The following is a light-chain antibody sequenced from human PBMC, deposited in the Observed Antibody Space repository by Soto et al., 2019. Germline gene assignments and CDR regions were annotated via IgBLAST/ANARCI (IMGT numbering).Light chain of an antibody. CDR1: QSVSSSY. V-gene: IGKV3-20*01. J-gene: IGKJ3*01. CDR2: NAS. Sequence: EIVLTQSPGTLSLSPGERATLSCRTSQSVSSSYLAWYQQKPGQAPRLLIYNASKRATGIPDRFSGSGSGTDFTLTISRLEPEDFAVYYCQLHNSSPPRFTFGPGTKVEI. CDR3: QLHNSSPPRFT.